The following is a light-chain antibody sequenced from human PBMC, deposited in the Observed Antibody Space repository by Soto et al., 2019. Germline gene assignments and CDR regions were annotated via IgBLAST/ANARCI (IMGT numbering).Light chain of an antibody. CDR1: QSISSSY. Sequence: EILLTQSPGTLSLSPGERATLSCRASQSISSSYLAWYQQKPGQPPRLLLYRTFSRATGIPDRFSGSGSGTDFTLTISRREPQDFAVYFCQQFSSSPLTFGGGTRVE. J-gene: IGKJ4*01. CDR2: RTF. CDR3: QQFSSSPLT. V-gene: IGKV3-20*01.